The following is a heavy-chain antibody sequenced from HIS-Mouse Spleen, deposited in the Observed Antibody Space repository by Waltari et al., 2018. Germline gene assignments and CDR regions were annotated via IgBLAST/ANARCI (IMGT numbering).Heavy chain of an antibody. CDR3: AREIPYSSSWYDWYFDL. J-gene: IGHJ2*01. V-gene: IGHV4-39*07. CDR2: IYYSGST. Sequence: QLQLQESGPGLVKPSETLSLTCTVSGCSISSSTSYWGWIRQPPGKGLEGIGSIYYSGSTYYNPSLKSRVTISVDTSKNQFSLKLSSVTAADTAVYYCAREIPYSSSWYDWYFDLWGRGTLVTVSS. CDR1: GCSISSSTSY. D-gene: IGHD6-13*01.